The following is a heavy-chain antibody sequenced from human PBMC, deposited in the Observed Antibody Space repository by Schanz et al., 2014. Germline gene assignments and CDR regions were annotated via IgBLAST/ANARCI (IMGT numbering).Heavy chain of an antibody. CDR2: ISGGGGTT. CDR3: AKDRSWDYDSSGYFDY. CDR1: GFTFRGYA. J-gene: IGHJ4*02. Sequence: VQLVESGGGVVQPGRSLRLSCAASGFTFRGYAMSWVRQAPGRGLEWVSAISGGGGTTYYADSVKGRFTISRDNSKNTLYLQMNSLRAEDTAVYYCAKDRSWDYDSSGYFDYWGQGTLVTVAS. V-gene: IGHV3-23*04. D-gene: IGHD3-22*01.